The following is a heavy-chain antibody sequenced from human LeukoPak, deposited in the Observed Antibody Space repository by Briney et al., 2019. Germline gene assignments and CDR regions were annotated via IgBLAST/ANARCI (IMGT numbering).Heavy chain of an antibody. CDR1: GFTFSSYG. V-gene: IGHV3-33*01. Sequence: GGSLRLSCAASGFTFSSYGMHWVRQAPGKGLEWVAVIWYDGSNKYYAGSVKGRFTISRDNSKNTLYLQMNSLRGEDTAVYYCARELVRGVIILGVASRMDVWGQGTTVTVSS. J-gene: IGHJ6*02. CDR2: IWYDGSNK. D-gene: IGHD3-10*01. CDR3: ARELVRGVIILGVASRMDV.